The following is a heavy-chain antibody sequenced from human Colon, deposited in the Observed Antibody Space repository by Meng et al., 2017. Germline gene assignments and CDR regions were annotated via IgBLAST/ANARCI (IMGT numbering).Heavy chain of an antibody. Sequence: QGKLQDSGPGLLRPSETLSLTCTSSGASVSNGNHYWSWIRQPPGKGLEYIAYVDYSGSTHYNPSLKSRVTMSVDTSKKQLSLKLSSVTAADTAVYYCAGGPWEFDYWGQGTLVTVSS. D-gene: IGHD1-26*01. CDR3: AGGPWEFDY. CDR2: VDYSGST. J-gene: IGHJ4*02. V-gene: IGHV4-61*01. CDR1: GASVSNGNHY.